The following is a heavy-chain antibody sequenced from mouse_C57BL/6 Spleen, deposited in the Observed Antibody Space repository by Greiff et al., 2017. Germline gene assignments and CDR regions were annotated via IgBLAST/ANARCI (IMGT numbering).Heavy chain of an antibody. Sequence: VQLQQPGAELVMPGASVQLSCKASGYTFTSYWLHWVKQRPGQGLEWIGEIAPSDSYTNYNQKFKGKSTLTVDKSSSTAYMQLSSLTSEDSAVYYCARRGYGSSYPFAYWGQGTLVTVSA. CDR3: ARRGYGSSYPFAY. J-gene: IGHJ3*01. D-gene: IGHD1-1*01. CDR1: GYTFTSYW. V-gene: IGHV1-69*01. CDR2: IAPSDSYT.